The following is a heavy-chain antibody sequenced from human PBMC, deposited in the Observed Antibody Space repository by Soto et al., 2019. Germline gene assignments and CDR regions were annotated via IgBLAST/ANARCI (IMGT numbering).Heavy chain of an antibody. V-gene: IGHV4-4*02. CDR3: AKRLHSSSWYAAFDY. CDR2: IYHTGSA. CDR1: GDSFTNHNW. J-gene: IGHJ4*02. Sequence: PSETLSLTCDVSGDSFTNHNWWAWVRQPPGKGLEWIGEIYHTGSATYSPSLRSRVTMSVDVSKSQVSLKLTSVTAADTAVYYCAKRLHSSSWYAAFDYWGQGTPVTVSS. D-gene: IGHD6-13*01.